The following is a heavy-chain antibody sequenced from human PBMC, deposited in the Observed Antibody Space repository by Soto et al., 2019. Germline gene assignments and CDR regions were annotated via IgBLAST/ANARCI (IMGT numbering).Heavy chain of an antibody. V-gene: IGHV4-31*03. D-gene: IGHD1-20*01. CDR2: IYYSGST. Sequence: PSETLSLTCTVSGGSISSGGYYWSWIRQHPGKGLEWIGYIYYSGSTYYNPSLKSRVTISVDTSKNQFSLKLSSVTAADTAVYYFARDSGITDAFDIWGQGTMVTVSS. CDR1: GGSISSGGYY. J-gene: IGHJ3*02. CDR3: ARDSGITDAFDI.